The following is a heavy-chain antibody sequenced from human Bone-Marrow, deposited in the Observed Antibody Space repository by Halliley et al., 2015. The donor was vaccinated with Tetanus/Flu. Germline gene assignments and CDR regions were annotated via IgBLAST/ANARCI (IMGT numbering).Heavy chain of an antibody. V-gene: IGHV1-18*01. D-gene: IGHD3-10*01. CDR2: GYNGNT. J-gene: IGHJ6*02. CDR3: ARDHTIRGERSYYYGMDV. Sequence: GYNGNTIYAQKFQGRVTVTTETSTSTAYMGLRSLRSDDTAVYYCARDHTIRGERSYYYGMDVWGQGTTVTVS.